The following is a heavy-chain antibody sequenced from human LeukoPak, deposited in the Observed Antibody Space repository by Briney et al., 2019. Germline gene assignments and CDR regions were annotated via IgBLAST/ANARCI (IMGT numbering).Heavy chain of an antibody. V-gene: IGHV1-69*01. CDR3: ASLWNPSTYYYDNSGYYLFDY. Sequence: ASVKVSCKASGGTFSSYAISWVRQAPGQGLEWMGGIIPIFGTANYAQKFQGRVTITADESTSTAYMELSSLRSEDTAVYYCASLWNPSTYYYDNSGYYLFDYWGQGTLVTVSS. CDR1: GGTFSSYA. CDR2: IIPIFGTA. D-gene: IGHD3-22*01. J-gene: IGHJ4*02.